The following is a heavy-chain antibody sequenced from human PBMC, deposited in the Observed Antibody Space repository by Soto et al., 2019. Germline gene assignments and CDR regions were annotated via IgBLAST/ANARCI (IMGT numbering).Heavy chain of an antibody. V-gene: IGHV1-69*12. Sequence: QVQLVQSGAEVKKPGSSVKVSCKASGGTFSRYGISWVRQAPGQGLEWMGGIIPIFGIANYAQKFQGRVTITADESTSTAYMDLSSLRSEDTAVYYCARVVEQSYYYYGLDVWGQGTTVTVSS. J-gene: IGHJ6*02. CDR3: ARVVEQSYYYYGLDV. CDR2: IIPIFGIA. CDR1: GGTFSRYG.